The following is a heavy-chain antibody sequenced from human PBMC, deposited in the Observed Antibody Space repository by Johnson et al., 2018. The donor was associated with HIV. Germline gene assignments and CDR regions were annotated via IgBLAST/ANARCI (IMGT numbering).Heavy chain of an antibody. CDR2: IWYDGSNK. Sequence: QVYLVESGGGVVQPGRSLRLSCAASGFTFSSYGVHWVRQAPGKGLEWVAVIWYDGSNKYYADSVKGRFTISRDNSKTTLYLQMNSLRAEDTAMYYCARAKDAAYPYDAFDVWGHGTMVIVSA. CDR3: ARAKDAAYPYDAFDV. V-gene: IGHV3-33*01. D-gene: IGHD2-15*01. J-gene: IGHJ3*01. CDR1: GFTFSSYG.